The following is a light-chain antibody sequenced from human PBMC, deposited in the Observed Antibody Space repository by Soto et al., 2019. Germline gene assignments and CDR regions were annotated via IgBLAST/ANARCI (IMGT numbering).Light chain of an antibody. CDR1: SSNIGAGYD. V-gene: IGLV1-40*01. Sequence: QSVLTQPPSVSGAPGQRVTISCTGSSSNIGAGYDVHWYKQLPGTAPKLVIYANVDRPSGVPDRFSGSNPGTSASLAITGLQSEDEADYYCQSYDSSLSTWVFGVGTKLTVL. CDR3: QSYDSSLSTWV. CDR2: ANV. J-gene: IGLJ3*02.